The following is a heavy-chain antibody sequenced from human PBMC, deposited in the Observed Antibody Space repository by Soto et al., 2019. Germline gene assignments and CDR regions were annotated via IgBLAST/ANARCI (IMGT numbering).Heavy chain of an antibody. CDR2: IIPIFGTA. J-gene: IGHJ6*02. CDR1: GGTFSSYA. V-gene: IGHV1-69*01. CDR3: ARRGYYDSSGYYQPDGMDV. Sequence: QVQLVQSGAEVKKPGSSVKVSCKASGGTFSSYAISWVRQAPGQGLEWMGGIIPIFGTANYAQKFQGRVTITAHESTSTAYMELSSLRSEDTAVYYCARRGYYDSSGYYQPDGMDVWGQGTTVTVSS. D-gene: IGHD3-22*01.